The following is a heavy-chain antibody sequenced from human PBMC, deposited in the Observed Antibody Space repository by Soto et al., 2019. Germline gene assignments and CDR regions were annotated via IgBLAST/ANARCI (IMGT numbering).Heavy chain of an antibody. D-gene: IGHD2-15*01. CDR2: ISSSSSTI. Sequence: EVQLVESGGGLVQPGGSLRLSCAASGFTFSSYSMNWVRQAPGKGLEWVSYISSSSSTIYYADSVKGRFTISRDNAKNSLYLQKNSLSGEDTAVYYCARDRDIVVVVAAVEPYYFDYLGQGTLVTVSS. J-gene: IGHJ4*02. V-gene: IGHV3-48*01. CDR3: ARDRDIVVVVAAVEPYYFDY. CDR1: GFTFSSYS.